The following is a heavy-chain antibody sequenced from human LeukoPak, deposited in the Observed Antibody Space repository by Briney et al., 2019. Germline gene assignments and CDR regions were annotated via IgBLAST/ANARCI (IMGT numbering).Heavy chain of an antibody. CDR3: ARENTYYYGSGSYNWFDP. V-gene: IGHV3-30-3*01. CDR2: ISFDGSDK. J-gene: IGHJ5*02. CDR1: GFTFSNYA. Sequence: GRSLRLSCAASGFTFSNYAMHWVRQAPGKGLEWVAFISFDGSDKYYADSVKGRFTISRDSAKNSLYLQMNSLRAEDTAVYYCARENTYYYGSGSYNWFDPWGQGTLVTVSS. D-gene: IGHD3-10*01.